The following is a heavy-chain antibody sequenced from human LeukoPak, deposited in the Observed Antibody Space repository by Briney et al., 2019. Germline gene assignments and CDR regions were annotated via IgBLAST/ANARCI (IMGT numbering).Heavy chain of an antibody. CDR2: INPNSGGT. CDR3: ARRLRAYYDFWSGDFWGY. CDR1: GYTFTGYH. J-gene: IGHJ4*02. V-gene: IGHV1-2*02. D-gene: IGHD3-3*01. Sequence: ASVKVSCKASGYTFTGYHMHWVRQAPGQGLEWMGWINPNSGGTNYAQKFQGRVTMTRDTSISTAFMELSRLRSDDTAMYYCARRLRAYYDFWSGDFWGYWGQGTLVTVSS.